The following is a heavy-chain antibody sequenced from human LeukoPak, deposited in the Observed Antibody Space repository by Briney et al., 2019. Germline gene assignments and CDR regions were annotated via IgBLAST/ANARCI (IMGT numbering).Heavy chain of an antibody. CDR3: AREQLTGSYFDY. CDR2: TYFRSKWYD. D-gene: IGHD7-27*01. CDR1: GDSVSSNSVA. V-gene: IGHV6-1*01. Sequence: SQTLSLTCVISGDSVSSNSVAWNWIRQSPSRGLERLGRTYFRSKWYDDYAVSVKSRITINPDTSKNRFSLQLNSVTPEDTAVYFCAREQLTGSYFDYWGQGTLVTVSS. J-gene: IGHJ4*02.